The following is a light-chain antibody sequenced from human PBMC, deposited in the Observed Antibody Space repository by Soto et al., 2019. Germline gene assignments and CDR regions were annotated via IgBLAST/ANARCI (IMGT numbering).Light chain of an antibody. V-gene: IGKV4-1*01. Sequence: DSLMTQSLDSLAVSLGARATINCKSSQSVLYSSNNTNYLAWYQQKLGQPPKLLIRWASTRESGVPDRFSGSGSGTDFTLTISSLQAEDVAVYYCQQYYSTPWTFGQGTKVDIK. CDR2: WAS. CDR3: QQYYSTPWT. J-gene: IGKJ1*01. CDR1: QSVLYSSNNTNY.